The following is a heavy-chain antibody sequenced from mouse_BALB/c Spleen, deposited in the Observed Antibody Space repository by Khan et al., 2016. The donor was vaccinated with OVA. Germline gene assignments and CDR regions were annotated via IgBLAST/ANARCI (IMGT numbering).Heavy chain of an antibody. J-gene: IGHJ4*01. Sequence: QVQLKESGPGLVAPSQSLSITCTVSGFSLTDYAVSWIRQPPGKGLEWLGVIWVSGSNYYNSDLKHSLSISKDNSKSQVFLKMNSLQTDDTAMYFCARDPPYYSLDYWGQGTSVTVSS. CDR3: ARDPPYYSLDY. CDR1: GFSLTDYA. V-gene: IGHV2-6-5*01. CDR2: IWVSGSN.